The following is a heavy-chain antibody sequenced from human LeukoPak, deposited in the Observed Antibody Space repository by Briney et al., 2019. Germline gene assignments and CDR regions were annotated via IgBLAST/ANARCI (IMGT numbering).Heavy chain of an antibody. V-gene: IGHV3-30*03. D-gene: IGHD4-17*01. CDR1: GFTFSSYD. CDR3: TREGTNVWSDDGPAWENY. Sequence: GGSLRLSCSASGFTFSSYDMHWVRQAPGKGLEWVAVISYDGSNKYYADSVKGRFTISRDNSKNTLYLQMSSLRAEDTAVYYCTREGTNVWSDDGPAWENYWGQGTLVTVSS. J-gene: IGHJ4*02. CDR2: ISYDGSNK.